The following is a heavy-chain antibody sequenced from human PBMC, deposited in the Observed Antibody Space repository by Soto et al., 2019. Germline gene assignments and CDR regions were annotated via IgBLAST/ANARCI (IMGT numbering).Heavy chain of an antibody. V-gene: IGHV1-3*04. CDR2: INTGNGNS. CDR3: ARNVDYFDP. D-gene: IGHD4-17*01. CDR1: GYTFTRYA. Sequence: QVQLVQSGPEVKKPGASVKVSCKASGYTFTRYAMHWVRQAPGQGLEWMGWINTGNGNSHYSQKLQSRVTFTRDTSATTAYMELTGLRPEDTAIYFCARNVDYFDPWGQGTLVTVSS. J-gene: IGHJ5*02.